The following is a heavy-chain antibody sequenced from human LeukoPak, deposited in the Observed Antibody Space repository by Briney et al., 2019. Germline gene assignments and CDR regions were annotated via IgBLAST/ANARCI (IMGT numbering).Heavy chain of an antibody. Sequence: GASVEVSCKASGGTFSSYAISWVRQAPGQGLEWMGGIIPIFGTANYAQKFQGRVTITTDESTSTAYMELSSLRSEDTAVYYCATSSTSYQLGNAFDIWGQGTMVTVSS. V-gene: IGHV1-69*05. D-gene: IGHD2-2*01. CDR3: ATSSTSYQLGNAFDI. J-gene: IGHJ3*02. CDR2: IIPIFGTA. CDR1: GGTFSSYA.